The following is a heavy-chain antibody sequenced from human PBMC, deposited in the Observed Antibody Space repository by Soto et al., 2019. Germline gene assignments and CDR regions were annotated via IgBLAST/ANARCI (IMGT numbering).Heavy chain of an antibody. Sequence: EVQLLESGGGLVQPGGSLRLSCAASGFTFSSYAMSWVRQAPGKGLEWVSAISGNGGSTYYADSVKGRFTISRDNSKNTLYLQMNSLRAEDTAVYYCAKARADYYGSGSPIDYWGQGTLVTVSS. CDR2: ISGNGGST. CDR1: GFTFSSYA. V-gene: IGHV3-23*01. CDR3: AKARADYYGSGSPIDY. D-gene: IGHD3-10*01. J-gene: IGHJ4*02.